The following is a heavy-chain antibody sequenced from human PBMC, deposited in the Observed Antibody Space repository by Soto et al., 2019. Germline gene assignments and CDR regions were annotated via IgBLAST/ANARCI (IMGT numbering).Heavy chain of an antibody. CDR3: AREGGVLRLSNWLDP. D-gene: IGHD3-3*01. V-gene: IGHV4-61*01. J-gene: IGHJ5*02. CDR2: IYHNGST. Sequence: SETLSLTCTVSGDSVRSDSYYWSWIRQPPGKRLEWIGYIYHNGSTSYNPSLQSRVTMSINTPKNRFSLKLASVTAADTAIYYCAREGGVLRLSNWLDPWGQGTLVTVSS. CDR1: GDSVRSDSYY.